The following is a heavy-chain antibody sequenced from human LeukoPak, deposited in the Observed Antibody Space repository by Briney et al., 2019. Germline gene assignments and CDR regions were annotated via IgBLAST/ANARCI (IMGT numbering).Heavy chain of an antibody. CDR1: GFTFSSYW. CDR3: ARDPWGSGSWEPYYFDY. D-gene: IGHD6-13*01. Sequence: GGSLRLSCAASGFTFSSYWMSWVRQAPGKGREWVANIKQDGSERYYVDSVKGRFTISRDNAKNSLYLQMNSLRAEDTAVYYCARDPWGSGSWEPYYFDYWGQGTLVTVSS. V-gene: IGHV3-7*01. J-gene: IGHJ4*02. CDR2: IKQDGSER.